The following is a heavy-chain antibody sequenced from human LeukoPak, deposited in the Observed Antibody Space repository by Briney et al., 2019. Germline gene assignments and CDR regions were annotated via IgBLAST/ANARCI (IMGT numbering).Heavy chain of an antibody. CDR2: IYYSGST. J-gene: IGHJ4*02. D-gene: IGHD2-2*02. Sequence: SETLSLTCTVSGGSISSYYWSWIRQPPGKGLEWIGYIYYSGSTNYNPSLKSRVTISVDTSKNQFSLKLSSVTAADTAVYYCARGSLVVPAAIGAFDYWGQGTLVTASS. CDR1: GGSISSYY. CDR3: ARGSLVVPAAIGAFDY. V-gene: IGHV4-59*01.